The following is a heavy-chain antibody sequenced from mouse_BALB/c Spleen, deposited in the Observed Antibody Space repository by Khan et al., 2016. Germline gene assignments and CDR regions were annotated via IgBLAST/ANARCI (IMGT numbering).Heavy chain of an antibody. CDR3: SRYDDYYCDY. CDR2: ISYSGST. CDR1: GDSITSCY. Sequence: EVQLQESGPSLVKPSQTLSLTCSVTGDSITSCYWNWIRKFPGNKLEYMGYISYSGSTSYNPSPKSRISITRDTSKNQYYLQLSSVTTEDTATYYCSRYDDYYCDYWGQGTTLTVSS. V-gene: IGHV3-8*02. D-gene: IGHD2-4*01. J-gene: IGHJ2*01.